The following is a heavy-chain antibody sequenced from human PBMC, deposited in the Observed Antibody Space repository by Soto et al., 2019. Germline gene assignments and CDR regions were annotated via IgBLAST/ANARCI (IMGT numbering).Heavy chain of an antibody. Sequence: QVQLQESGPGLVKPSGTLSLTCAVSGGSISSSNWWSWVRQPPGKGLEWIGEIYHSGSTNYNPSLTIRVTISVDKSKNQFSLKLSSVTAADTAVYYCARQTQTTVTTIDYWGQGTLVTVSS. CDR3: ARQTQTTVTTIDY. J-gene: IGHJ4*02. CDR2: IYHSGST. V-gene: IGHV4-4*02. D-gene: IGHD4-17*01. CDR1: GGSISSSNW.